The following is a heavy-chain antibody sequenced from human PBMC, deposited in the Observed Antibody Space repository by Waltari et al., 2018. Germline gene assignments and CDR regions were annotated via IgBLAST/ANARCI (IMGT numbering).Heavy chain of an antibody. CDR1: GGSVNNGEFF. V-gene: IGHV4-30-4*01. J-gene: IGHJ4*02. CDR2: IYYSGGT. CDR3: ARREGYNSLDY. D-gene: IGHD1-1*01. Sequence: QVQLQESGPGLVKPSQTLSLTCSVSGGSVNNGEFFWSWIRQPPGKGLEWIGYIYYSGGTYYKPSLKSRLTMSVDTSKNQFSLNLRSVTAADTAVYYCARREGYNSLDYWGQGILVTVSS.